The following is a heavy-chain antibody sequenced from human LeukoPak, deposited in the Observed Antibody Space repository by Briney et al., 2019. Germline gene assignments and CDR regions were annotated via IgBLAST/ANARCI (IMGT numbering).Heavy chain of an antibody. D-gene: IGHD5-12*01. J-gene: IGHJ4*02. CDR1: GFSFSDSA. CDR2: IRSKPYSYAT. CDR3: ARSAAAGRIVATFAY. V-gene: IGHV3-73*01. Sequence: PGGSLRLSCAASGFSFSDSAMHWIRQASGKGLEWVGRIRSKPYSYATAYAASVKGRFTISRDDSKNTAYLQMNSLRAEDTAVYYCARSAAAGRIVATFAYWGQGTLVTVSS.